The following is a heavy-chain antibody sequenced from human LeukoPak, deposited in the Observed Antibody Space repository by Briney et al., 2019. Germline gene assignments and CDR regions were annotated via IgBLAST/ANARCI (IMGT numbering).Heavy chain of an antibody. V-gene: IGHV3-74*01. Sequence: PGGSLRLSCAASGFTLSSYWMHWVRQVPGRGLVWVSRINSDGSFTSYADSVKGRFIISGDNAKNTLYLQMSSLRAEDTAVYYCARVSSGRQWLPFDYWGQGSLVTVSS. D-gene: IGHD5-12*01. CDR3: ARVSSGRQWLPFDY. J-gene: IGHJ4*02. CDR1: GFTLSSYW. CDR2: INSDGSFT.